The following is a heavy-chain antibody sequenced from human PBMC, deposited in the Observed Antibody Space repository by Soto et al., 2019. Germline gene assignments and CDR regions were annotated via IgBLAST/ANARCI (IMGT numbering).Heavy chain of an antibody. CDR3: AKSGDSAGWGIDF. V-gene: IGHV3-48*02. Sequence: GSLRLSCVGSGFMFDSYPMNWVRQAPGKGLEWVSYINSGSDSIYYAESVKGRFTISRDNARNSLSLQVNSLSDEDTAVYYCAKSGDSAGWGIDFWGQGTLVTVSS. J-gene: IGHJ4*02. CDR2: INSGSDSI. CDR1: GFMFDSYP. D-gene: IGHD6-19*01.